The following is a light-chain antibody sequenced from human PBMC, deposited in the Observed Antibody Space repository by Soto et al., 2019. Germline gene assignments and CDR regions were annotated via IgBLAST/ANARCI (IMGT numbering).Light chain of an antibody. J-gene: IGLJ2*01. CDR2: MNN. Sequence: QSVLTQPPSASGTPGQRVTISCSGSSSNIGSNNVHWYQQIPGTAPKLLIYMNNHRPSGVPDRFSGSKSATSSSLAISGLRSEDEADYYCAAWDDSRNGVVFGGGTQLTVL. CDR1: SSNIGSNN. V-gene: IGLV1-44*01. CDR3: AAWDDSRNGVV.